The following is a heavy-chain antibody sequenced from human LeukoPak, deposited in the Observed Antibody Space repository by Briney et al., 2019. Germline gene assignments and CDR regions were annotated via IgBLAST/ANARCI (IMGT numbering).Heavy chain of an antibody. Sequence: KTSEALSLTCTVSGGSISSYYWSWIRQPPGKGLEWIGYIYYSGSTNYNPSLKSRVTISVDTSKNQFSLKLSSVTAADTAVYYCARTSYDSSGYYYYWGQGTQVTVSS. CDR3: ARTSYDSSGYYYY. V-gene: IGHV4-59*01. CDR1: GGSISSYY. D-gene: IGHD3-22*01. CDR2: IYYSGST. J-gene: IGHJ4*02.